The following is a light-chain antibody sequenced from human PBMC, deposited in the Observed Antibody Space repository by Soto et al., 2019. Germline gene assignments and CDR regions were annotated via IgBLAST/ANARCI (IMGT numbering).Light chain of an antibody. CDR3: SSYRTGSTYV. CDR1: SSDVGGYNY. Sequence: QSVLTQPASVSGSPGQSITVSCTGTSSDVGGYNYVSWYQQHPGKAPSLLIYDVTNRPSGVSNRFSGSKSGNTASLTISGLQAEDEADYYCSSYRTGSTYVFGTGTKVTVL. CDR2: DVT. V-gene: IGLV2-14*03. J-gene: IGLJ1*01.